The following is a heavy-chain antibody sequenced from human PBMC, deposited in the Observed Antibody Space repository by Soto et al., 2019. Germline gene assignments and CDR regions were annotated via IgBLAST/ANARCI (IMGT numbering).Heavy chain of an antibody. CDR1: GYTFTDYG. Sequence: QVQLVQSGPEVKKPGASEKVSCKTSGYTFTDYGISWVRQAPGQGLEWMGWISTSKGNTNYAQKFQGRVTMTTDTSTSTGYMELRSLRSDDTAVYYCATRSPAFDYWGQGTLVTVSS. CDR2: ISTSKGNT. V-gene: IGHV1-18*01. CDR3: ATRSPAFDY. J-gene: IGHJ4*02.